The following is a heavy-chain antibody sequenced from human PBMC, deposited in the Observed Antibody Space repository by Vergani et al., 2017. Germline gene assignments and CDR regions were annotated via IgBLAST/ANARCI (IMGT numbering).Heavy chain of an antibody. D-gene: IGHD3-10*01. CDR2: MYHSGST. Sequence: QVRLQESGPGLVKPSETLSLTCSVSGGSMSGYYWSWIRQPPGKELEWIGYMYHSGSTNYNPSLETRVTISVDTSKNQFSLKLSSVTAADTAVYYCGIVADFYGLGSRRLDLWGQGILVTVSS. J-gene: IGHJ5*02. CDR1: GGSMSGYY. CDR3: GIVADFYGLGSRRLDL. V-gene: IGHV4-59*01.